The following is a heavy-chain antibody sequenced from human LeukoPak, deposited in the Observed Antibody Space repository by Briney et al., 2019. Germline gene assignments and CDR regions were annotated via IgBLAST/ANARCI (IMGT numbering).Heavy chain of an antibody. CDR3: ASIGLTGYSSNP. CDR1: GGTFSSYA. D-gene: IGHD6-13*01. J-gene: IGHJ5*02. V-gene: IGHV1-69*05. Sequence: GSSVKVSCKASGGTFSSYAISWVRQAPGQGLEWMGGIIPIFGTANYAQKFQGRVTMTTDTSTSTAYMELRSLRSDDTAVYYCASIGLTGYSSNPWGQGTLVTVSS. CDR2: IIPIFGTA.